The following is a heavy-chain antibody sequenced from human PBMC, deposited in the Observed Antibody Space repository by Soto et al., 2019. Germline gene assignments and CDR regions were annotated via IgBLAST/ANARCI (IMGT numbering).Heavy chain of an antibody. CDR1: GFSFSTYN. J-gene: IGHJ1*01. CDR2: INDDGSEE. V-gene: IGHV3-7*01. Sequence: GGSLRLSCAASGFSFSTYNMSWVRQSPGKGLEWVANINDDGSEEYYLDSVRGRFTISRDNAKNSLFLHMNSLTTEDTAVYFCARELIVGPAEYFQDWGQGTRVTVSS. D-gene: IGHD1-26*01. CDR3: ARELIVGPAEYFQD.